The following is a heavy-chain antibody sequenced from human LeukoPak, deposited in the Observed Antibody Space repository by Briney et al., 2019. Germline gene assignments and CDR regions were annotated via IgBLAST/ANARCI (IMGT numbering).Heavy chain of an antibody. J-gene: IGHJ4*02. V-gene: IGHV3-21*04. CDR1: GFTFSSYS. CDR2: ISSSSSYI. Sequence: GGSLRLSCAASGFTFSSYSMNWVRQAPGKGLEWVSSISSSSSYIYYADSVKGRFTISRDNAKNSLYLQMNSLRVEDTAVYYCARQTYGSGSGGLSYFDYWGQGTLVTVSS. CDR3: ARQTYGSGSGGLSYFDY. D-gene: IGHD3-10*01.